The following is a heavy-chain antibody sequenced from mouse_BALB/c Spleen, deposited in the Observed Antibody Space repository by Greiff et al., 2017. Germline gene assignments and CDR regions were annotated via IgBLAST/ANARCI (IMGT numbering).Heavy chain of an antibody. CDR1: GYSITSGYY. CDR3: ARHYYDWYFDV. V-gene: IGHV3-6*02. D-gene: IGHD1-2*01. Sequence: DVQLQESGPGLVKPSQSLSLTCSVTGYSITSGYYWNWIRQFPGNKLEWMGYISYDGSNNYNPSLKNRISITRDTSKNQFFLKLNSVTTEDTATYYCARHYYDWYFDVWGAGTTVTVSS. J-gene: IGHJ1*01. CDR2: ISYDGSN.